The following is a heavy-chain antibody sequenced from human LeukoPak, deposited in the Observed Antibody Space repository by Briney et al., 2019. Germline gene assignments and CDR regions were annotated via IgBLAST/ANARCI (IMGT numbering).Heavy chain of an antibody. CDR3: ARSALDSGYDYYGDFDY. D-gene: IGHD5-12*01. Sequence: SETLSLTCTVSGVSISSYYWSWIRQPPGKGLEWIGYIYYSGSTNYNPSLKSRVTISVDTSKNQFSLKLSSVTAADTAVYYCARSALDSGYDYYGDFDYWGQGTLVTVSS. V-gene: IGHV4-59*01. CDR1: GVSISSYY. CDR2: IYYSGST. J-gene: IGHJ4*02.